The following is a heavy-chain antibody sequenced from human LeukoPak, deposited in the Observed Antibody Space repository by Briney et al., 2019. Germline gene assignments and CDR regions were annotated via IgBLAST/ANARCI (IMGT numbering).Heavy chain of an antibody. CDR2: TRTKAKDYTT. CDR3: ARGPTVTFNYHYGMDV. CDR1: GFTFSDHY. V-gene: IGHV3-72*01. Sequence: PGGSLRLCCATSGFTFSDHYMDWVRQATGKGLEWVARTRTKAKDYTTEYAASVKGRFTVSGDESMHSLYLQMNSLKTEDTAVYYCARGPTVTFNYHYGMDVWGQGTTVTVSS. D-gene: IGHD4-17*01. J-gene: IGHJ6*02.